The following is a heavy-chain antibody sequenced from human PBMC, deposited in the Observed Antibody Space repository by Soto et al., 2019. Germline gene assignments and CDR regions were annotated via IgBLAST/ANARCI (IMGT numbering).Heavy chain of an antibody. Sequence: QVQLVQSGAAVKKPGASVKVSCKASGYTFTSYGISWVRQAPGQGLEWMGWISAYNGNTNYAQTLQGRVTMTTDTSTSTAYMELRSLRSDDTAVYYCARRDIQLWFNDAFDIWGQGTMVTVSS. J-gene: IGHJ3*02. CDR3: ARRDIQLWFNDAFDI. CDR1: GYTFTSYG. CDR2: ISAYNGNT. D-gene: IGHD5-18*01. V-gene: IGHV1-18*01.